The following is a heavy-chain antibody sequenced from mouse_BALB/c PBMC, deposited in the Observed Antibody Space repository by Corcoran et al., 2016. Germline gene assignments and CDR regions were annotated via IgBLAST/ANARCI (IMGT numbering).Heavy chain of an antibody. Sequence: EVQLQQSGAELVKPGASVKLSCTASGFNIQDTYMHWVKQRPEQGLEWIGRIDPANGNTKYDPKFQGKATITADTSSNTAYLQLSSLTSEDTAVYYCARWDGYFDVWGAGTTVTVSS. D-gene: IGHD4-1*01. V-gene: IGHV14-3*02. CDR2: IDPANGNT. J-gene: IGHJ1*01. CDR3: ARWDGYFDV. CDR1: GFNIQDTY.